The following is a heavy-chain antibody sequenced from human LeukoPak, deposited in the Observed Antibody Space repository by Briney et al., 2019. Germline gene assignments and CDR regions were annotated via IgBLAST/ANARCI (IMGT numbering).Heavy chain of an antibody. J-gene: IGHJ4*02. D-gene: IGHD3-22*01. CDR3: AKHDSSSDF. CDR2: IRSDGSDR. V-gene: IGHV3-30*02. CDR1: GFIFSNYG. Sequence: SGGSLRLSCEACGFIFSNYGMHWVRQPPGKGLEWVAFIRSDGSDRYYAASVKGRFTISRDNSKNTLWLQMNSLRAEDTAVYYCAKHDSSSDFWGQGTLVTVSS.